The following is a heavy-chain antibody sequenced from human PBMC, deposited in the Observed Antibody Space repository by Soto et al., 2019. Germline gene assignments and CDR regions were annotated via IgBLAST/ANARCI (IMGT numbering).Heavy chain of an antibody. CDR1: GFTFSSYA. Sequence: GGYLRLSCAASGFTFSSYAMSWVRQAPGKGLEWVSAISGSGGSTYYADSVKGRFTISRDNSKNTLYLQMNSLRAEDTAVYYCAKYPSGLGPHNWFDPRGQGSLVIVSS. J-gene: IGHJ5*02. CDR2: ISGSGGST. CDR3: AKYPSGLGPHNWFDP. D-gene: IGHD1-26*01. V-gene: IGHV3-23*01.